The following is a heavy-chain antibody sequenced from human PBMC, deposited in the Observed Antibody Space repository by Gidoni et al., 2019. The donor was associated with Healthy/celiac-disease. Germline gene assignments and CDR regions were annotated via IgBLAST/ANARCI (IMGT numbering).Heavy chain of an antibody. CDR1: GLAFSSYS. CDR2: ISSSSSYI. D-gene: IGHD4-17*01. V-gene: IGHV3-21*01. Sequence: EVQLVESGGGMVEPGGYLRLSCADSGLAFSSYSMTWIRQAPGKGLEWVSSISSSSSYICYAYSVKGRFTISRDNAKNSRYLQMNSLRAEDTAVYYGARDGYGDYVGTFDYWGQGTLVTVSS. CDR3: ARDGYGDYVGTFDY. J-gene: IGHJ4*02.